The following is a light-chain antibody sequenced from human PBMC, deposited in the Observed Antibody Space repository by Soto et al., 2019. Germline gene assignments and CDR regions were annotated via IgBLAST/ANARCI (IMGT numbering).Light chain of an antibody. J-gene: IGKJ4*01. CDR1: QSVSSSY. CDR3: QQYGSSPLT. Sequence: EIVLTQSPGTLSLSPAERATLSCRASQSVSSSYLAWYQQKPGQAPRLLISGASSRATGIPDRFSGSGSGTDFTLTINRLEPEDFAVYYCQQYGSSPLTFGGGTKVEIK. CDR2: GAS. V-gene: IGKV3-20*01.